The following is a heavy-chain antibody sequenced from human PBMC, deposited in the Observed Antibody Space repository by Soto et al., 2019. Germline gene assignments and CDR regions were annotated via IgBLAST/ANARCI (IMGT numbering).Heavy chain of an antibody. CDR3: ARDLSIYGSGGGFDF. CDR2: ISYDGSNK. J-gene: IGHJ4*02. V-gene: IGHV3-30-3*01. Sequence: QVQLVESGGGVVQPGRSLRLSCAASGFTFSSYAMHWVRQAPGKGLEWVAVISYDGSNKYYADSVKGRFTISRDNSKNPLYLQMNSLRAEDTAVYYCARDLSIYGSGGGFDFWGQGTLVTVSS. CDR1: GFTFSSYA. D-gene: IGHD3-10*01.